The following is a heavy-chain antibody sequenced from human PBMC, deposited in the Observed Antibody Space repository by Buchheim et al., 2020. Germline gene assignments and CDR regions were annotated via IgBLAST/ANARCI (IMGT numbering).Heavy chain of an antibody. CDR1: GGSISSGSYY. Sequence: QVQLQESGPGLVKPSQTLSLTCTVSGGSISSGSYYWSWIRQPAGKGLEWIGRIYTSGSTNYNPSLKSRVTISVDTSKNQFSLKLSSVTAADTAVYYCARDRGNIVLGNWFDPWGQGTL. CDR2: IYTSGST. J-gene: IGHJ5*02. D-gene: IGHD2-8*02. CDR3: ARDRGNIVLGNWFDP. V-gene: IGHV4-61*02.